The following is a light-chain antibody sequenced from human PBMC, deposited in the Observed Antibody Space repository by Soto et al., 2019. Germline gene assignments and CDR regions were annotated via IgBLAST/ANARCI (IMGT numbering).Light chain of an antibody. V-gene: IGLV2-14*01. CDR3: SSYTSSSTYV. Sequence: SVLPHPSSGSGSPGQSIAISCPGTSSDVGGYNYVSWYQQHPGKAPKLMVYDVSNRPSGVSNRFSGSKSGNTASLTISGLQAEDEADYYCSSYTSSSTYVFGTGTKVTVL. CDR2: DVS. CDR1: SSDVGGYNY. J-gene: IGLJ1*01.